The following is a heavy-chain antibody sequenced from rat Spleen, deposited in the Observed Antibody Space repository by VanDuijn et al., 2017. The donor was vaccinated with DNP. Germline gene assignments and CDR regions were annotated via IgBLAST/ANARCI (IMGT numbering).Heavy chain of an antibody. Sequence: QVQLKESGPGLVQPSQTLSLTCTVSGFSLTSYNVHWVRQPTGKGLEWMGVIWTGGSTDYNSALKSRLSISRDTSKSQVFLKVNSLQTEDTATYYCARYSTSFVMDAWGQGTSVTVSS. CDR3: ARYSTSFVMDA. CDR2: IWTGGST. D-gene: IGHD1-2*01. V-gene: IGHV2-30*01. CDR1: GFSLTSYN. J-gene: IGHJ4*01.